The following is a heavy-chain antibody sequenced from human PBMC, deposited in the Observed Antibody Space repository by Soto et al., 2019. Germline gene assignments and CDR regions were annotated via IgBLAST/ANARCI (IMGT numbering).Heavy chain of an antibody. CDR1: GYTFTSYY. CDR2: MNPNSGNT. CDR3: ASRGYCSSTSCKPQKYYYYMDV. Sequence: ASVKVSCKASGYTFTSYYINWVRQATGQGLEWMGWMNPNSGNTGYAQKFQGRVTMTRNTSISTAYMELSSLRSEDTAVYYCASRGYCSSTSCKPQKYYYYMDVWGKGPRSPSP. J-gene: IGHJ6*03. V-gene: IGHV1-8*01. D-gene: IGHD2-2*01.